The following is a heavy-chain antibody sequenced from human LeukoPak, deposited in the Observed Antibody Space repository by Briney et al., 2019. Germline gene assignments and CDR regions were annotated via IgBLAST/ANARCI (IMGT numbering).Heavy chain of an antibody. CDR3: VIYSRYSSGLKFVY. J-gene: IGHJ4*02. CDR2: IYCSEST. V-gene: IGHV4-59*08. CDR1: SRSISSYY. D-gene: IGHD6-19*01. Sequence: SETLTLTCTASSRSISSYYWSWARQPPGKGLEWIAYIYCSESTNYNPSLKGRVTISVDTSKNQFSLKLNPLTAADTAVYYFVIYSRYSSGLKFVYRGEGTLVTVSS.